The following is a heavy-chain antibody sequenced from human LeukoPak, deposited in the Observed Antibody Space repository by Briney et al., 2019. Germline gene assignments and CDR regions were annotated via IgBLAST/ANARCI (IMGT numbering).Heavy chain of an antibody. CDR2: IYPGDSDA. V-gene: IGHV5-51*01. CDR1: GYSFTTYW. CDR3: ARAGGNASPYYYYYMDV. D-gene: IGHD2-2*01. J-gene: IGHJ6*03. Sequence: PGESLKISCKGSGYSFTTYWISWVRQMPGEGLEWMGIIYPGDSDAKYSPSFQGQVTISADKSISTAYLQWSSLKASDTAIYYCARAGGNASPYYYYYMDVWGKGTTVTVSS.